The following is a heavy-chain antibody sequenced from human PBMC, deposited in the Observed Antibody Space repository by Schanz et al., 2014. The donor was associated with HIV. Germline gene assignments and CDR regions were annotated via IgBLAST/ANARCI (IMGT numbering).Heavy chain of an antibody. CDR1: GFTFSDYA. D-gene: IGHD2-8*01. V-gene: IGHV3-23*01. CDR2: IVSSGGDT. J-gene: IGHJ6*02. Sequence: EVQLLESGGGLVQPGGSPRLSCTTSGFTFSDYAMSWVRQAPGKGLEWVSAIVSSGGDTYYADFVEGRFTISRDNAKSSLYLQMNSLRAEDTAVYYCASPRESHGHAWGQGTTVTVSS. CDR3: ASPRESHGHA.